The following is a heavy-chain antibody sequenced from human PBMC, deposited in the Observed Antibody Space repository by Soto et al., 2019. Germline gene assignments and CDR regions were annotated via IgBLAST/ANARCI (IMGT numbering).Heavy chain of an antibody. V-gene: IGHV1-69*01. CDR3: ATELGENPASPFDA. Sequence: QVQLVQSGADVKKPGSSVKVSCQASGVTFSSETLGWVRQAPGQGLEWVGGIIPLFGTASYAQKFQGRVRNTADESTSTVYMELSSLRSDDTAVYFCATELGENPASPFDAWGQGTLVTVSS. CDR1: GVTFSSET. D-gene: IGHD3-10*01. J-gene: IGHJ4*02. CDR2: IIPLFGTA.